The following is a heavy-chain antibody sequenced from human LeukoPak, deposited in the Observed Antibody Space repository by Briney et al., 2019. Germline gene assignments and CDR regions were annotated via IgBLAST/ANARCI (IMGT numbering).Heavy chain of an antibody. V-gene: IGHV4-34*01. CDR2: INQSGST. J-gene: IGHJ4*02. D-gene: IGHD3-22*01. CDR3: ARALGNYYDSSGYYYEGYHFDY. CDR1: GGSISGYY. Sequence: PSQTLSLTCAVSGGSISGYYWSWIRQPQGKGLEWIGEINQSGSTNYNPSLKSRVTISVDMSKNQFSLKLSSVTAADTAVYYCARALGNYYDSSGYYYEGYHFDYWGQGTLVTVSS.